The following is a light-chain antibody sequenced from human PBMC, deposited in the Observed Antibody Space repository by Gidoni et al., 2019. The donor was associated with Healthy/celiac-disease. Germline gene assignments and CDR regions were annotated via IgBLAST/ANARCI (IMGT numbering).Light chain of an antibody. CDR3: MQALQTPRT. CDR2: LGS. V-gene: IGKV2-28*01. CDR1: QSLLHSNGYNS. Sequence: DIVMTQSPLPLPVTPGEPASISCRSSQSLLHSNGYNSVDWYLQKPGQSPQLLIYLGSNRASGVPDRFSGSGSGTDFTLKISRVEAEDVGVYYCMQALQTPRTFGQGTKVEIK. J-gene: IGKJ1*01.